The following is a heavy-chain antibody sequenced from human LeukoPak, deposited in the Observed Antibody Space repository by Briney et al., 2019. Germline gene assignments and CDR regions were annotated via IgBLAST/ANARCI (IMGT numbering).Heavy chain of an antibody. CDR1: GGSISSGDYS. V-gene: IGHV4-30-4*01. J-gene: IGHJ4*02. CDR3: ARGGGLESGPDY. CDR2: IYYSGST. Sequence: PSQTLSLTCTVSGGSISSGDYSWSWIRQPPGKGLEWIGYIYYSGSTYYNPSLKSRVTISVDTSKNQFSLKLSSVTAADTAVYYCARGGGLESGPDYWGQGTLVTVSS. D-gene: IGHD2/OR15-2a*01.